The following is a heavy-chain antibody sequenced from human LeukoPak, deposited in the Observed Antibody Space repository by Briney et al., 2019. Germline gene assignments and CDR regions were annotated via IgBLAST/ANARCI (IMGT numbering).Heavy chain of an antibody. J-gene: IGHJ4*01. CDR3: AKDESSWYPGYFDY. D-gene: IGHD6-13*01. CDR2: IQFDVVNT. Sequence: GGSLRLSCAASGFTFSSYGMHWVRQAPGKGLEWVAFIQFDVVNTYYADSVKGRFTISRDNSKNMLYLQMNSLRAEDTAVYYCAKDESSWYPGYFDYWGHGTLVTVSS. CDR1: GFTFSSYG. V-gene: IGHV3-30*02.